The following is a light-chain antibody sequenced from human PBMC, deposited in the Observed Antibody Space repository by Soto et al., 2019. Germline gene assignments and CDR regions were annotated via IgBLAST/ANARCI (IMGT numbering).Light chain of an antibody. J-gene: IGKJ1*01. V-gene: IGKV3-11*01. CDR3: QQRGNWPRT. CDR2: YAS. Sequence: EIVLTQSPATLSLSPGERATLSCRASESVDSLLAWYQQKPGQAPRLLIYYASNRATGIPARFSGSGSGTDFTLTISSLEPEDFAVYYCQQRGNWPRTFGQGTKVEMK. CDR1: ESVDSL.